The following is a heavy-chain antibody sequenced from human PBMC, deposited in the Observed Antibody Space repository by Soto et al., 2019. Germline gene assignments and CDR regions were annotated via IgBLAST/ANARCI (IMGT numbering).Heavy chain of an antibody. J-gene: IGHJ5*02. CDR1: GYTFTTYG. Sequence: QVQLVQSGAEVKKPGASVKVSCKASGYTFTTYGINWVRQAPGQGLAWMGWISAYNGNINYAEKFQGRVTMTTDTPTSTAHMELRSLRADDTAGYYCARDTIAVRPGWFDPWGQGTLVAVSS. CDR2: ISAYNGNI. D-gene: IGHD6-6*01. CDR3: ARDTIAVRPGWFDP. V-gene: IGHV1-18*01.